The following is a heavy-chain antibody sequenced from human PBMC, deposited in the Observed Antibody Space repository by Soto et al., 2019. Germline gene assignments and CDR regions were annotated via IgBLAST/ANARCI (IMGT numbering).Heavy chain of an antibody. CDR3: TRSGGSYSFGY. CDR1: GFTLSGSA. J-gene: IGHJ4*02. CDR2: IRSKTHNYAT. V-gene: IGHV3-73*02. Sequence: EVQLVESGGGLVQPGESLKLSCAASGFTLSGSAVHWVRQASGKGLEWVGRIRSKTHNYATDYIASVKGRFTMSRDDSNNTAYLQMNGLKTDDTAVYYCTRSGGSYSFGYWGQGNLVTVSS. D-gene: IGHD1-26*01.